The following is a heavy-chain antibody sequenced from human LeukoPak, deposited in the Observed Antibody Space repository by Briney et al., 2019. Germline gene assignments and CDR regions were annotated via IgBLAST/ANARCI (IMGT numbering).Heavy chain of an antibody. V-gene: IGHV3-30*02. Sequence: PGGSLRLSCAASGFRFSTSGMHWVRQAPGIGLEWVAFIRYDGSKIYYPDSVKGRFTISRDNSKNTLYLQMDSLRADDTAVYYCARDRSDFWSGSLDYWGQGTLVTVSS. D-gene: IGHD3-3*01. CDR3: ARDRSDFWSGSLDY. CDR1: GFRFSTSG. CDR2: IRYDGSKI. J-gene: IGHJ4*02.